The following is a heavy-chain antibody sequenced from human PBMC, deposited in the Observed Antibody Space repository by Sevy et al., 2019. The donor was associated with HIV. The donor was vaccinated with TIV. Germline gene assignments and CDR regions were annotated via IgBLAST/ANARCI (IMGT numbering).Heavy chain of an antibody. V-gene: IGHV3-23*01. D-gene: IGHD3-22*01. Sequence: GGSLRLSCAASGFTFSSYAMRWVRQAPGKGLEWVSAISGSGGSTYYADSVKGRFTISRDNSKNTLYLQMNSLRAEDTAVYYCAKATYYYDSSVKGAFDIWGQGTMVTVSS. CDR3: AKATYYYDSSVKGAFDI. CDR2: ISGSGGST. J-gene: IGHJ3*02. CDR1: GFTFSSYA.